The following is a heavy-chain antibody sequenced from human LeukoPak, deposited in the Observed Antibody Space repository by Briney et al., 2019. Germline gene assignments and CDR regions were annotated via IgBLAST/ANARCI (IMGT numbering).Heavy chain of an antibody. Sequence: SETLSLTCTVSGGSLSSGSYYWSWIRQPPGTGPEWLGYSYYSGSTNFNPSLKSRITISVDTSKNQFSLQLSSVTAADAAVYYCARGVGLGYCSGGSCRPSWFTPWGQGTLVTVSA. D-gene: IGHD2-15*01. V-gene: IGHV4-61*01. J-gene: IGHJ5*02. CDR2: SYYSGST. CDR3: ARGVGLGYCSGGSCRPSWFTP. CDR1: GGSLSSGSYY.